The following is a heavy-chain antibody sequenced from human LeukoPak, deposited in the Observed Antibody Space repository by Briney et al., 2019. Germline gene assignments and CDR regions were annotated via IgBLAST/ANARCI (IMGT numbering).Heavy chain of an antibody. V-gene: IGHV1-18*01. J-gene: IGHJ3*02. CDR1: GYTFTSYG. CDR3: ARVRSIAAWERGAFDI. CDR2: ISAYNGNT. Sequence: GASVKVSCKASGYTFTSYGISWVRQAPGQGLEWMGWISAYNGNTNYAQKPQDRGTMTTDTFTGTAYTELRSLRRDGTAVYYFARVRSIAAWERGAFDIWGQRTMVTVSS. D-gene: IGHD6-6*01.